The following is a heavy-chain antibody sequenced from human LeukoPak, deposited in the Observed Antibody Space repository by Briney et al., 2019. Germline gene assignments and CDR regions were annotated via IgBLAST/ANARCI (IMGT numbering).Heavy chain of an antibody. J-gene: IGHJ4*02. D-gene: IGHD2-8*01. V-gene: IGHV4-4*07. Sequence: SETLSLTCTVSGGSISSYYWSWIRQPAGKGLEWIGRIYTTGITNYNPSLKSRLTISVDKSKNQFSLKPSSVTAADTAVYYCARDRTSGVDYWGQGTLVTVSS. CDR2: IYTTGIT. CDR3: ARDRTSGVDY. CDR1: GGSISSYY.